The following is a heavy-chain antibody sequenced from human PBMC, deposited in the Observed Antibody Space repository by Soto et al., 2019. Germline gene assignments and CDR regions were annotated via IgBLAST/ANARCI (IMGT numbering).Heavy chain of an antibody. Sequence: SETLSLTCIVSGGPIRSYYWSWIRQPPGKGLDWIGYISHSGSTDYNPSLNSRVTISVDTSKNEFSLRLSSMTAADTAVYYCARVRKEQVGGYNYYGMDVWGQGTTVTVSS. V-gene: IGHV4-59*01. CDR3: ARVRKEQVGGYNYYGMDV. CDR1: GGPIRSYY. J-gene: IGHJ6*02. D-gene: IGHD5-18*01. CDR2: ISHSGST.